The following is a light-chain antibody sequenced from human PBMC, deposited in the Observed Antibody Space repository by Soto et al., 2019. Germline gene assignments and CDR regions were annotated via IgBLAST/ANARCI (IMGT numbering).Light chain of an antibody. CDR1: QSISSW. Sequence: DIQMTQSPSTLSASVGDRVTITCRASQSISSWLAWYQQKPGKAPKLLIYDASSLESGVPSRFSGSGSGTEFTLTISSLQPVDFATYYCQQYNSYPSTFGQGTKVEIK. V-gene: IGKV1-5*01. CDR3: QQYNSYPST. J-gene: IGKJ1*01. CDR2: DAS.